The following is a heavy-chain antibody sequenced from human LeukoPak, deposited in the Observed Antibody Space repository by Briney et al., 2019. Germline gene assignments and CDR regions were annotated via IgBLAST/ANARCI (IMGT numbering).Heavy chain of an antibody. D-gene: IGHD3-10*01. Sequence: PGGSLRLSCAASGFTFSDYYMSWIRQAPGKGLEWVSFISSSSSYTNYADSVKGRFTISRDNSKNTLYLQMNSLRAEDTAVYYCARDVAGYGMDVWGQGTTVTVSS. CDR2: ISSSSSYT. CDR1: GFTFSDYY. V-gene: IGHV3-11*06. J-gene: IGHJ6*02. CDR3: ARDVAGYGMDV.